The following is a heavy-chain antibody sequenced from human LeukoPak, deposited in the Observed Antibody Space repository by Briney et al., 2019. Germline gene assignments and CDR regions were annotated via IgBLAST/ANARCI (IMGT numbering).Heavy chain of an antibody. J-gene: IGHJ4*02. CDR1: GFTFSDYY. CDR2: ISAGGGTT. CDR3: AKAEGSGNQPFDY. Sequence: GGSLRLSCAASGFTFSDYYMSWIRQAPGKGLEWVSHISAGGGTTYFADSVKGRFTISRDNSKSTLYLQMYRLSAEDTAVYHCAKAEGSGNQPFDYWGQGTLVTVSS. V-gene: IGHV3-11*01. D-gene: IGHD3-10*01.